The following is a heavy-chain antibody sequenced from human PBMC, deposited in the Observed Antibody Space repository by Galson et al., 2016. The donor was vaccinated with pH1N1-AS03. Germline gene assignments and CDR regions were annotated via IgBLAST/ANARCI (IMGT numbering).Heavy chain of an antibody. CDR2: INGDGTIA. J-gene: IGHJ4*02. V-gene: IGHV3-74*01. CDR1: GFSFSTTW. Sequence: SLRLSCAASGFSFSTTWMTWVRRVPGKGLVWVSRINGDGTIANYAGSVEGRFTVSRDNARNTLFLQMDRLTGDDTGVYYCAIADYGSGRILDYWGQGTLVTVSS. D-gene: IGHD3-10*01. CDR3: AIADYGSGRILDY.